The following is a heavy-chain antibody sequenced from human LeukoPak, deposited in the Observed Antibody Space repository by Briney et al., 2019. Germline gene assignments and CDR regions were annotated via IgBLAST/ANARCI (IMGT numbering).Heavy chain of an antibody. CDR2: IKSKTDGGTT. CDR3: TSSSSSSWYYYFDY. J-gene: IGHJ4*02. V-gene: IGHV3-15*01. CDR1: GFPFPKAW. D-gene: IGHD6-13*01. Sequence: GGSLRLSCAAPGFPFPKAWLGWVRQTPGKGLEWVGRIKSKTDGGTTDYAAPVKGRFTISRDDSKNTLYLQMNSLKTEDTAVYYCTSSSSSSWYYYFDYWGQGTLVTVSS.